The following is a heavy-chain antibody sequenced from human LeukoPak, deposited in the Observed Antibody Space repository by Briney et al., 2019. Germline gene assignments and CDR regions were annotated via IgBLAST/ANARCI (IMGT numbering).Heavy chain of an antibody. V-gene: IGHV3-49*04. Sequence: GGSLRLSCTASGFTFGDYAMSWVRQAPGKGLEWVGFIRSKAYGGTTEYAASVKGRFTISRDDSKSIAYLQMNSLKTEDTAVYYCTRPNNYYDSSGYYAIDYWGQGTLVTVSS. CDR3: TRPNNYYDSSGYYAIDY. CDR1: GFTFGDYA. J-gene: IGHJ4*02. D-gene: IGHD3-22*01. CDR2: IRSKAYGGTT.